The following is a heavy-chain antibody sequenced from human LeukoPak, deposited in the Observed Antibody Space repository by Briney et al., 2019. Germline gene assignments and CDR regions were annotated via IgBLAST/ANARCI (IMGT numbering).Heavy chain of an antibody. D-gene: IGHD3-10*01. Sequence: SDTLSLTCTVSVGSIRSGGYYWSWIPQHPGKGLEWIGYIYYSGSTYYNPSLKSRVTISVDTSKNQFSLKLSSVTAADTAVYYCARVGRARGVPNWFDPGGQGTLVTVSS. CDR2: IYYSGST. V-gene: IGHV4-31*03. CDR3: ARVGRARGVPNWFDP. J-gene: IGHJ5*02. CDR1: VGSIRSGGYY.